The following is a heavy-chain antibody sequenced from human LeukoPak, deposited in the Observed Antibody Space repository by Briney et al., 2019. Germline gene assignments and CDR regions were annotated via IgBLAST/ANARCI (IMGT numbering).Heavy chain of an antibody. Sequence: ASVKVSYKASGYTFTGYYMHWVRQAPGQGLEWMGWINPNSGGTNYAQKVQGRVTMTRDTSISTAYMELSRLRSDDTAVYYCARALDQYYDFWSGYYDYWGQGTLVTVSS. CDR1: GYTFTGYY. D-gene: IGHD3-3*01. CDR3: ARALDQYYDFWSGYYDY. J-gene: IGHJ4*02. V-gene: IGHV1-2*02. CDR2: INPNSGGT.